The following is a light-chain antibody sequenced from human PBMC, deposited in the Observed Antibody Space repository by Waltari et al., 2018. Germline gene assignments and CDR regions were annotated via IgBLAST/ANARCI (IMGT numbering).Light chain of an antibody. CDR2: YND. V-gene: IGLV1-36*01. CDR1: SSNIGGNA. J-gene: IGLJ2*01. CDR3: ASWDDSLNGWI. Sequence: QSVLIQPPSVSEAPRQRVTISCSGSSSNIGGNAVNWYQQFPGKTPKLLIHYNDQLASGVADRFSGSKSGTSASLASSGLQSEDEGDYDCASWDDSLNGWIFGGGTKLTVL.